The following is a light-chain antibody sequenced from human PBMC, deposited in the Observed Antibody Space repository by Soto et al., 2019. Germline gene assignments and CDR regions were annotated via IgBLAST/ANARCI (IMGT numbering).Light chain of an antibody. V-gene: IGLV1-47*01. Sequence: QSVLTQPPSASGTPGQRVTISCSGSSSNVGTNSVYWYQQLPGTAPKLLIYRDDQRPSGVPHRFSGSKSGTSASLAISGLRSEDEADYYCTAWDDSLNGHVVFGGGTKVTVL. CDR3: TAWDDSLNGHVV. CDR2: RDD. J-gene: IGLJ2*01. CDR1: SSNVGTNS.